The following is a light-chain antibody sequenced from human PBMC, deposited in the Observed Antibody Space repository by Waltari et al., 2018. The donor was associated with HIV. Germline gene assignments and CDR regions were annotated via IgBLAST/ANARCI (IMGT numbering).Light chain of an antibody. V-gene: IGLV2-8*01. Sequence: QSALTQPPSASGSPGQSVTISCTGTSTDVGAYNYVSWYQQHSGEAPKLIIYEVTKRPSVVPDRFSGSKSGSTASLTVSGLQAEDEADFYCSSYAGSTVIFGGGTKLTVL. CDR1: STDVGAYNY. CDR2: EVT. J-gene: IGLJ2*01. CDR3: SSYAGSTVI.